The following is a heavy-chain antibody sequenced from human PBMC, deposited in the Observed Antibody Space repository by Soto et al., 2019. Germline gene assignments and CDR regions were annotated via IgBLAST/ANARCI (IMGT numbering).Heavy chain of an antibody. CDR1: GYRFTTFW. J-gene: IGHJ6*02. D-gene: IGHD3-16*01. Sequence: PGESLKISCKASGYRFTTFWIGWVRQMPGKGLEWMGIIYPDDSDARYSPSFEGHISISSDKSINTAYLQWSSLKASDTALYFCVRHSKNAYSFGGVDVWGQGTTVTVSS. CDR2: IYPDDSDA. CDR3: VRHSKNAYSFGGVDV. V-gene: IGHV5-51*01.